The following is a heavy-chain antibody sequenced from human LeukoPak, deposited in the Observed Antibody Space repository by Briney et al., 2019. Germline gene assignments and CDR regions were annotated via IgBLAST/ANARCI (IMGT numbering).Heavy chain of an antibody. J-gene: IGHJ4*02. CDR1: GFTFDDYA. CDR3: ARDVSSGWYSDY. Sequence: PGGSLRLSCAASGFTFDDYAMHWVRQAPGKGLEWVSGISWNSGSIGYADSVKGRFTISRDNAKNSLYLQMNSLRAEDTALYYCARDVSSGWYSDYWGQGTLVTVSS. D-gene: IGHD6-19*01. CDR2: ISWNSGSI. V-gene: IGHV3-9*01.